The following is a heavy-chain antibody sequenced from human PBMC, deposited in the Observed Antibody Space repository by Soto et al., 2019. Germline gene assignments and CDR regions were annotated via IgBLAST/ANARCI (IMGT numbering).Heavy chain of an antibody. CDR1: GFTFSSYA. Sequence: SCAASGFTFSSYAMSWVRQAPGKGLEWVALILYDGGNKYYADSVKGGFTISRDNSKNTLYLQMNSLRAEDTAVYYCARDNGYSHGHGMDVWGQGTTVTVSS. V-gene: IGHV3-30-3*01. J-gene: IGHJ6*02. D-gene: IGHD5-18*01. CDR2: ILYDGGNK. CDR3: ARDNGYSHGHGMDV.